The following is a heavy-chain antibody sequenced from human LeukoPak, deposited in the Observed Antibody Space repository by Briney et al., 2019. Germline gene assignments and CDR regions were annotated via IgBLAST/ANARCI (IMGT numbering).Heavy chain of an antibody. D-gene: IGHD5-12*01. J-gene: IGHJ4*02. CDR2: IYTSGST. CDR3: ARGTIVATMATDY. V-gene: IGHV4-61*02. CDR1: GGSISSGSYY. Sequence: PSQTLSLTCTVSGGSISSGSYYWSWIRQPAGKGLEWIGRIYTSGSTNYNPSLKSRVTISVDTSKNQFSLKLSSVTAADTAVYYCARGTIVATMATDYWGQGTLVTVFS.